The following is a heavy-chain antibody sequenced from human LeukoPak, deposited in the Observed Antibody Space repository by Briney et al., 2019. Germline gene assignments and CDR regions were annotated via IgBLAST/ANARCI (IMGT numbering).Heavy chain of an antibody. D-gene: IGHD3-22*01. CDR2: IYYSGST. CDR1: GGSISSGGYY. V-gene: IGHV4-31*03. Sequence: SETLSLTCTVSGGSISSGGYYWSWIRQHPGKGLEWIGYIYYSGSTYYNPSLKSRVTISVDTSKNQFSLKLSSVTAADTAVYYCARDHYNDSSGYYFGMDVWGQGTTVTVSS. J-gene: IGHJ6*02. CDR3: ARDHYNDSSGYYFGMDV.